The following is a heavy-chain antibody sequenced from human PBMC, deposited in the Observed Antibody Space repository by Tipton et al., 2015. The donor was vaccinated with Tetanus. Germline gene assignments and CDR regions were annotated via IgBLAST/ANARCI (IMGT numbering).Heavy chain of an antibody. J-gene: IGHJ3*02. CDR1: GGSFSGYY. D-gene: IGHD3-16*01. CDR3: ARQFVITLGGVIDFDGFDI. CDR2: IHPGGNT. V-gene: IGHV4-34*09. Sequence: TLSLTCAVYGGSFSGYYLTWIRQSPGKGLEWIGEIHPGGNTYYSASLKSRVTILVDKSKNHFSLKLTSVSAADTAVYYCARQFVITLGGVIDFDGFDIWGQGTMVTVSS.